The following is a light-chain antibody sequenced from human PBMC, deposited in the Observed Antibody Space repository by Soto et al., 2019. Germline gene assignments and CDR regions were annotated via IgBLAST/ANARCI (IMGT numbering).Light chain of an antibody. CDR3: QQYSSLPHT. V-gene: IGKV3-20*01. CDR1: QSVSASY. J-gene: IGKJ2*01. Sequence: EVVLTQSPGTLSLSPGERATLSCRASQSVSASYLAWYQQKPGQAPRLLIYGASSRATAIPDRFSGSGSGTDFTLTISRLEPEDFVVYYCQQYSSLPHTFGQGTKLEVK. CDR2: GAS.